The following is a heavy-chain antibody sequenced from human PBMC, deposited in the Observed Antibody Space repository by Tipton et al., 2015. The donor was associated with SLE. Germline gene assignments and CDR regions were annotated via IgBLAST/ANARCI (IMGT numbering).Heavy chain of an antibody. J-gene: IGHJ3*02. CDR2: LSDIGRT. CDR1: GGSFSSYY. Sequence: TLSLTCSVSGGSFSSYYWSWIRQPPGKGLEWIGYLSDIGRTNYKSSLRSRVTISVDTSRNQLSLKVTSVTAADTAVYYCARQRDLDAFDIWGQGTMVIVSS. CDR3: ARQRDLDAFDI. V-gene: IGHV4-59*08.